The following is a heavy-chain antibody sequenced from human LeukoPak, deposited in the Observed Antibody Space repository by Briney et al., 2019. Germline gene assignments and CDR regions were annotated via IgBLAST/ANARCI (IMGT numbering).Heavy chain of an antibody. J-gene: IGHJ4*02. CDR3: ARVPYYYGSGVH. V-gene: IGHV3-48*03. Sequence: GGSLRLSCAASGFPFSSYEMNWVRKAPGKGLEGVSYISSSGSTIYYADSVKGRFTISRDNAKNSLYLQMNSLRAEDTAVYYCARVPYYYGSGVHWGQGTLVTVSS. CDR1: GFPFSSYE. D-gene: IGHD3-10*01. CDR2: ISSSGSTI.